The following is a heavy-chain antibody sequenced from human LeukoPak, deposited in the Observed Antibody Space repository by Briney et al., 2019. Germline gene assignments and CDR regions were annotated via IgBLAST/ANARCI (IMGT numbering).Heavy chain of an antibody. V-gene: IGHV4-59*01. D-gene: IGHD3-10*01. Sequence: KPSETLSLTCTVSGGSISSYYWSWIRQPPGKGLEWIGYIYYSGSTNYNPSLKSRVTISVDTSKNQFSLKLSSVTAADTAVYYCARGSGILWFGESHFDYWGQGTLVTVSS. J-gene: IGHJ4*02. CDR1: GGSISSYY. CDR3: ARGSGILWFGESHFDY. CDR2: IYYSGST.